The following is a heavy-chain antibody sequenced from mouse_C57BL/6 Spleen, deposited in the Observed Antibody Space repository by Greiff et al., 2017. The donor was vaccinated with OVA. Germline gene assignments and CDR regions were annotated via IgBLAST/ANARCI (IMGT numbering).Heavy chain of an antibody. CDR2: ISDGGSYT. J-gene: IGHJ4*01. V-gene: IGHV5-4*01. Sequence: EVQLVESGGGLVKPGGSLKLSCAASGFTFSSYAMSWVRQTPEKRLEWVATISDGGSYTYYPDNVKGRFTISRDNAKNNLYLQRSHLKSEDTAMYYCARDAMDYWGQGTSVTVSS. CDR3: ARDAMDY. CDR1: GFTFSSYA.